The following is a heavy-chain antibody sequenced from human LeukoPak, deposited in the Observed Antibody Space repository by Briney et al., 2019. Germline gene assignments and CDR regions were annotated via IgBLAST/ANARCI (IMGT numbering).Heavy chain of an antibody. V-gene: IGHV4-59*01. CDR1: GGSISTYY. CDR3: ARAPRGESDAASGFYGMDV. CDR2: SHYSGST. Sequence: SETLSLTCSVSGGSISTYYWTWIRQTPGKGLEGIGYSHYSGSTNYNPSLQSRVTISVDTSKNQFSLKLNSVTAADTAIYYCARAPRGESDAASGFYGMDVWGQGTTVTVSS. D-gene: IGHD3-22*01. J-gene: IGHJ6*02.